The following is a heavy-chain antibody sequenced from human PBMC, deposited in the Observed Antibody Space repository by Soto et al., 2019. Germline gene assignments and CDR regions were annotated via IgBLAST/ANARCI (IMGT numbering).Heavy chain of an antibody. CDR2: ISAGGGNT. CDR3: AKHVEYQLVSWFDP. D-gene: IGHD2-2*01. J-gene: IGHJ5*02. V-gene: IGHV3-23*01. Sequence: EVQLLESGGGLVQPGGSLRLSCAVSGFSFSTYAMSWVRQAPGKGLEWVSGISAGGGNTYYADSVRGRFTISRDNSKDTLYLQITSLRAEATAFYYCAKHVEYQLVSWFDPWGEGTLVTVSS. CDR1: GFSFSTYA.